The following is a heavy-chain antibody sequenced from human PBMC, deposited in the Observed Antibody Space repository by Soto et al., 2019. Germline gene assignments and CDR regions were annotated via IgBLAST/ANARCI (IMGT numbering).Heavy chain of an antibody. D-gene: IGHD3-22*01. V-gene: IGHV3-30-3*01. CDR2: ISYDGSNK. Sequence: QVQLVESGGGVVQPGRSLRLSCGASGFTFSSYAMHWVRQAPGKGLEWVAVISYDGSNKYYADSVKGRFTISRDNSKKTLSLQMNSLRAEDTPVYYCARERWGSGYYSSPYYFDYWGQGTLVTVSS. CDR3: ARERWGSGYYSSPYYFDY. J-gene: IGHJ4*02. CDR1: GFTFSSYA.